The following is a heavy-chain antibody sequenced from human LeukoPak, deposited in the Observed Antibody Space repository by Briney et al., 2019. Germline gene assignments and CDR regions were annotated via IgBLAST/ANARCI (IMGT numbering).Heavy chain of an antibody. J-gene: IGHJ4*02. Sequence: PSETLSLTCAVSGGSIGASINSPNWWSWVRQPPGKGLEWIGEIFHSGSTNYNPSLKSRVTMSVDTSKNQFSLKLSSVTAADTAVYYCASGAPGGWTGGIDYWGQGTLVTVSS. CDR3: ASGAPGGWTGGIDY. D-gene: IGHD1-26*01. CDR1: GGSIGASINSPNW. V-gene: IGHV4-4*02. CDR2: IFHSGST.